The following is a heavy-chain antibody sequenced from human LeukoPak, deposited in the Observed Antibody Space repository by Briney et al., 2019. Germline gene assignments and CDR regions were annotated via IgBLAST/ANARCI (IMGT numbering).Heavy chain of an antibody. CDR1: GFTFDDYG. CDR3: ARADSRWYLGATMDY. V-gene: IGHV3-20*01. CDR2: INWNGGST. Sequence: RPGGSLRLSCAASGFTFDDYGMSWVRQAPGKGLEWVSGINWNGGSTGYADSVKGRFTISRDNARNSLYLQMNSLRAEDTALYHCARADSRWYLGATMDYWGQGTLVTVSS. D-gene: IGHD6-13*01. J-gene: IGHJ4*02.